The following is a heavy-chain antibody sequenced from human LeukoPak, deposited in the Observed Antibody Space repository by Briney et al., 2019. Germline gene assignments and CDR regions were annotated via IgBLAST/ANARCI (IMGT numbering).Heavy chain of an antibody. CDR2: INPSGGST. Sequence: ASVKVSCKASGYNFTSYYMHWVRQAPGQGLEWMGIINPSGGSTSYAQKFQGRVTMTRDTSTSTVYMELSSLRSEDTAVYYCARDMSDRYYFDYWGQGTLVTVSS. CDR3: ARDMSDRYYFDY. V-gene: IGHV1-46*01. CDR1: GYNFTSYY. D-gene: IGHD1-14*01. J-gene: IGHJ4*02.